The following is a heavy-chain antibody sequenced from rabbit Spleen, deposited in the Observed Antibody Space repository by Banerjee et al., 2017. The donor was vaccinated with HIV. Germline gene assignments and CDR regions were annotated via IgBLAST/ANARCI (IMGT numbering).Heavy chain of an antibody. CDR3: ARGGYGGHIWAMGL. Sequence: QEQLVESGGGLVQPGGSLKLSCKASGFDFSSYGVSWVRQAPGKGLEWIGCIYSNSGSTWYASWAKGRFTISKTSTTMTLQMTSLTAADTATYFCARGGYGGHIWAMGLWGPGTLVTVS. D-gene: IGHD3-1*01. V-gene: IGHV1S39*01. CDR1: GFDFSSYG. CDR2: IYSNSGST. J-gene: IGHJ4*01.